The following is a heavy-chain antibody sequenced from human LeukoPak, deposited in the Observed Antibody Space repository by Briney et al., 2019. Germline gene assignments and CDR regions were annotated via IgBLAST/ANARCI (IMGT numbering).Heavy chain of an antibody. Sequence: GGSLRLSRAASGFTFSSYAMHWVRQAPGKGLEWVAVISYDGSNKYYADSVKGRFTISRDNSKNTLYLQMNSLRAEDTALYYCARAAALSSSIDYWGQGTLVTVSS. J-gene: IGHJ4*02. CDR3: ARAAALSSSIDY. D-gene: IGHD6-6*01. CDR1: GFTFSSYA. V-gene: IGHV3-30*04. CDR2: ISYDGSNK.